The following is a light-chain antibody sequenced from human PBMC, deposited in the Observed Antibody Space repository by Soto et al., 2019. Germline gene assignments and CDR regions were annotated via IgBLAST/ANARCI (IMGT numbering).Light chain of an antibody. CDR3: QTYDSGLVGQVI. Sequence: QSVLTQPPSVSGAPGQRVTISCTGSRSNIGAGYNVHWYQHLPGTAPKLLIYSNNNRPSGVPDRFSGSKSGTSASLAITGLQAEDEGDYYCQTYDSGLVGQVIFGGGTKLTVL. J-gene: IGLJ2*01. CDR1: RSNIGAGYN. V-gene: IGLV1-40*01. CDR2: SNN.